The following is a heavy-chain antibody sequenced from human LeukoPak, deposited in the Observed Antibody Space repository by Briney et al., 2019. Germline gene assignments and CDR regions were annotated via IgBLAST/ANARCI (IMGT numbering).Heavy chain of an antibody. J-gene: IGHJ4*02. V-gene: IGHV4-34*01. CDR2: INHSGST. D-gene: IGHD3-10*01. CDR3: AREGDYYGSGSYWDY. Sequence: SETLSLTCAVYGGSFSGYYWSWIRQPPGKGLEWIGEINHSGSTNYNPSLKSRVTISVDTSKNQFSLKLSSVTAADTAVYYCAREGDYYGSGSYWDYWGQGTLVTVSS. CDR1: GGSFSGYY.